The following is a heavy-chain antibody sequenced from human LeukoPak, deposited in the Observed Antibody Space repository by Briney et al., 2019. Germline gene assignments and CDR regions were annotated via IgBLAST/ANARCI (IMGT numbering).Heavy chain of an antibody. CDR1: GGSINNNY. D-gene: IGHD7-27*01. J-gene: IGHJ4*02. CDR2: MYSSGNT. Sequence: SETLSLTCTVSGGSINNNYWNWIRQPAGKGLEWIGRMYSSGNTNYNPSLKSRVTMSVDTSKNQFSLKLTSVTAADTAVYYCARDSHWGVRFDYWGQGTLVTVSA. V-gene: IGHV4-4*07. CDR3: ARDSHWGVRFDY.